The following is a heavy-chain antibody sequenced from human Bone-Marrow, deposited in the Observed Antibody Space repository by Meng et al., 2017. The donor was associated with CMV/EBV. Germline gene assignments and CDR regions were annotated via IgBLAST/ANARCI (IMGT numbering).Heavy chain of an antibody. Sequence: KGYGGNFSGYNRQWVGQAPERRVEWKGWMNTNNSDAKNGQKLQGRDTMNKETSISTAYMEVSRLRADDTAVYYCGRVGRNNGEALDYWGQGTLVTVSS. J-gene: IGHJ4*02. D-gene: IGHD2/OR15-2a*01. CDR3: GRVGRNNGEALDY. CDR1: GGNFSGYN. V-gene: IGHV1-2*02. CDR2: MNTNNSDA.